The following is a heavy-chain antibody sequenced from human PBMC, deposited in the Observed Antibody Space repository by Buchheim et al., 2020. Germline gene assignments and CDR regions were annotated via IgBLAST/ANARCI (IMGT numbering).Heavy chain of an antibody. V-gene: IGHV4-61*02. J-gene: IGHJ4*02. Sequence: QVQLQESGPGLVKPSQTLSLSCTVSGGSISSGNYYWHWIRRPARKGLEWIGRISTTGNTNYNLSLKSRLTTSVDSSKNQFSLRLTSVTAADTAVYYCARSGFDYYFDFWGQGTL. CDR2: ISTTGNT. D-gene: IGHD5-12*01. CDR3: ARSGFDYYFDF. CDR1: GGSISSGNYY.